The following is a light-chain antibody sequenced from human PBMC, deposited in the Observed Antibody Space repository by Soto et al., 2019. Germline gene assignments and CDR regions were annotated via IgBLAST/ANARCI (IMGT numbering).Light chain of an antibody. CDR3: SSYTSSSTRVV. Sequence: QSALTQPASVSGSPGQSITISCTGTSSDVGGYNYVSWYQQHPGKAPKLMIYDVSNRPSGVSTRFSGSKSGNTASLTISGLQAEDEADYYCSSYTSSSTRVVFGGGTKLTVL. CDR2: DVS. J-gene: IGLJ2*01. V-gene: IGLV2-14*01. CDR1: SSDVGGYNY.